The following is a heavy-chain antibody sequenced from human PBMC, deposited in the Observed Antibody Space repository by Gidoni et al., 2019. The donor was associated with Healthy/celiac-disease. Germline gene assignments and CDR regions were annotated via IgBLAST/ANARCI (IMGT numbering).Heavy chain of an antibody. V-gene: IGHV4-39*01. CDR2: IYYSGST. CDR3: ARAPKYCSGGSCYGGFDY. D-gene: IGHD2-15*01. CDR1: GGSISSSSSY. J-gene: IGHJ4*02. Sequence: QLQLQESGPGLVKPSETLSLTCTVSGGSISSSSSYWGWIRQPPGKGLEWIGSIYYSGSTYYNPSLKSRVTISVDTSKNQFSLKLSSVTAADTAVYYCARAPKYCSGGSCYGGFDYWGQGTLVTVSS.